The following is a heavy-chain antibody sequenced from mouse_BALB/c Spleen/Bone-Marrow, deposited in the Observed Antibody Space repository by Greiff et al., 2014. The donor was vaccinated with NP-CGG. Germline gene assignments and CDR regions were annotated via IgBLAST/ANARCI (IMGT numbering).Heavy chain of an antibody. D-gene: IGHD2-1*01. CDR2: INPSTGYT. CDR3: ARSYGNYVDY. Sequence: QGQLKQSGGELAKTGAPGKMSFKAFCYTFSKYWMHWGKKGAGQGLGWIGYINPSTGYTDYNQKFKDKATLTADKSSSTAYMQLSSLTSEDSAVYYCARSYGNYVDYWGQGTTLTVSS. J-gene: IGHJ2*01. V-gene: IGHV1-7*01. CDR1: CYTFSKYW.